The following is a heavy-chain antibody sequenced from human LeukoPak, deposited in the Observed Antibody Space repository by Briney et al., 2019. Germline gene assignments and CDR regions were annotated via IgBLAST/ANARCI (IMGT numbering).Heavy chain of an antibody. D-gene: IGHD3-22*01. J-gene: IGHJ4*02. CDR2: INPNSGGT. V-gene: IGHV1-2*02. CDR1: GYTFGDYC. CDR3: ARPNYYDSSGHFDY. Sequence: ASVKLTCKASGYTFGDYCIHLVRHRPGQGLELVCWINPNSGGTNYAQKFQGRVTMTRDTSISTAYMELSGLRSDDTAVYYCARPNYYDSSGHFDYWGQGALVTVSS.